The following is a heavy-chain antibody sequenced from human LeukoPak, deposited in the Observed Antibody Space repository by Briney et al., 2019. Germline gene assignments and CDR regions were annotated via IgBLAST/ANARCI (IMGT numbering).Heavy chain of an antibody. CDR2: IYSGGST. J-gene: IGHJ5*02. Sequence: GGSLRLSCAASGFTVSSNYMSWVRQAPGKGLEWVSVIYSGGSTYYADSVKGRFTISRDNSENTLYLQMNSLRAEDTAVYYCARDGPMTTVTTSWFDPWGQGTLVTVSS. V-gene: IGHV3-66*02. CDR3: ARDGPMTTVTTSWFDP. CDR1: GFTVSSNY. D-gene: IGHD4-11*01.